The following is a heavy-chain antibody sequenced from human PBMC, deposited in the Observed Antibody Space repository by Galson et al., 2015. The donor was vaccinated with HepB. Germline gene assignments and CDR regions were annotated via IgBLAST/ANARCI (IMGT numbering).Heavy chain of an antibody. CDR1: GFAFSSYS. Sequence: SLRLSCAASGFAFSSYSMNWVRQAPGKGLEWVSSISSTSGHIYYADSVKGRFTIPRDNAKNSLYLQMSSLRVEDTAVYYCAREDSYRGNPWGDHWGQGTLVTVSS. CDR2: ISSTSGHI. CDR3: AREDSYRGNPWGDH. V-gene: IGHV3-21*01. J-gene: IGHJ4*02. D-gene: IGHD4-23*01.